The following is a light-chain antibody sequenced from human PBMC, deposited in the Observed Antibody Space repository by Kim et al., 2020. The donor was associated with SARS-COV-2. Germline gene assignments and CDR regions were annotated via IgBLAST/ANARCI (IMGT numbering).Light chain of an antibody. CDR3: CSYAGSYTWV. J-gene: IGLJ2*01. V-gene: IGLV2-11*01. Sequence: QLVTSTCTGISSDVGGYNYVSWYQQNPGKAPKLMIYDVSKRPSVVPDRFSGSKSGNTASLTISGLQAEDEADYYCCSYAGSYTWVFGGGTQLTVL. CDR2: DVS. CDR1: SSDVGGYNY.